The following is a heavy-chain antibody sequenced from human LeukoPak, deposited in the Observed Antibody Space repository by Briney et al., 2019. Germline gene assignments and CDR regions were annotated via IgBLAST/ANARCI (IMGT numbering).Heavy chain of an antibody. CDR1: GVSFCGYY. J-gene: IGHJ6*02. CDR3: ARGQIRMGYYYYYYGMDV. CDR2: IYYSGST. D-gene: IGHD1-26*01. Sequence: SETLSLTCAVYGVSFCGYYWSWIRQPPGKGLEWIGYIYYSGSTNYNPSLKSRVTISVDTSKNQFSLKLSSVTAADTAVYYCARGQIRMGYYYYYYGMDVWGQGTTVTVSS. V-gene: IGHV4-59*01.